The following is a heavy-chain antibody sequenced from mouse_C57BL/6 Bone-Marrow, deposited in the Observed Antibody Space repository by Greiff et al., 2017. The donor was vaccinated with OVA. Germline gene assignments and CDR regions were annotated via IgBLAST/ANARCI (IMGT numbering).Heavy chain of an antibody. Sequence: EVKLEESGPGLVKPSQSLSLTCSVTGYSITSGYYWNWIRQFPGNKLEWMGYISYDGSNNYNPSLKNRISITRDTSKNQFFLKLNSVTTEDTATYYCAREDSFDYWGQGTTLTVSS. CDR1: GYSITSGYY. V-gene: IGHV3-6*01. J-gene: IGHJ2*01. CDR3: AREDSFDY. CDR2: ISYDGSN.